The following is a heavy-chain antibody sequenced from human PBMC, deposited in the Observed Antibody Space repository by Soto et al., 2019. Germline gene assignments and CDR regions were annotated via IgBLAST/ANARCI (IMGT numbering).Heavy chain of an antibody. CDR1: GFTFSSYA. CDR2: ISGSGGST. V-gene: IGHV3-23*01. Sequence: GGSLRLSCAASGFTFSSYAMSWVRQAPGKGLEWVSAISGSGGSTYYADSVKGRFTISRDNSKNTLYLQMNSLRAEDTAVYYCAKDGVDCSGGSCPDVYFDLWGRGTLVTVSS. D-gene: IGHD2-15*01. J-gene: IGHJ2*01. CDR3: AKDGVDCSGGSCPDVYFDL.